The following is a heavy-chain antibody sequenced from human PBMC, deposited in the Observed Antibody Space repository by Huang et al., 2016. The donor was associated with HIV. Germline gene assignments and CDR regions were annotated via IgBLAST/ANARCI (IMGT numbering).Heavy chain of an antibody. CDR1: GGYISGRTYY. J-gene: IGHJ4*02. D-gene: IGHD6-13*01. Sequence: QLQLQEWGPRLVKPSATLSLTCTVAGGYISGRTYYWSWIRQPPGKGLEWIGNSYSSGNTFYNPSLKSRGTISVDTSKNQFSLKLTSLTAADTAVYYCANTLHTVAGQYYFEYWGQGTLVTVSS. CDR2: SYSSGNT. V-gene: IGHV4-39*01. CDR3: ANTLHTVAGQYYFEY.